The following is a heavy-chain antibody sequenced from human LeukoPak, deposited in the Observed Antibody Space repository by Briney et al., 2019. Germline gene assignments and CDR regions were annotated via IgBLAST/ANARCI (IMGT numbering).Heavy chain of an antibody. J-gene: IGHJ3*02. CDR2: INPNSGGT. D-gene: IGHD5-24*01. Sequence: EASVKVSCKASGYTFTGYYMHWVRQAPGQGLEWMGWINPNSGGTNYAQKFQGRVTMTRDTSISTAYMELSRLRSDDTAVYYCARDGDGYIGEDAFDIWGQGTMVTVSS. V-gene: IGHV1-2*02. CDR3: ARDGDGYIGEDAFDI. CDR1: GYTFTGYY.